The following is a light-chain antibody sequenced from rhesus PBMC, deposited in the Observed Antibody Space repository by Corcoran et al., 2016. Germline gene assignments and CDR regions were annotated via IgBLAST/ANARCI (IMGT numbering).Light chain of an antibody. Sequence: EIVMTQSPATLSLSPGETATISCRTSQSVSSKLAWYQQKPGQAPRLLIYGASSRATGIPDRSSGSGSGTDFTLTISSLEPEDFAVYYCQETSNLSPFTFGPGTKLDIK. V-gene: IGKV3-31*02. CDR1: QSVSSK. CDR2: GAS. CDR3: QETSNLSPFT. J-gene: IGKJ3*01.